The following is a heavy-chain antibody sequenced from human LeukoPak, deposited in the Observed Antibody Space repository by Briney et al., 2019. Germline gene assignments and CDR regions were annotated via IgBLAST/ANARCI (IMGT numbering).Heavy chain of an antibody. CDR1: GFTFSSYG. CDR2: IWYDGSNK. D-gene: IGHD3-3*01. Sequence: GRSLRLSCAASGFTFSSYGMHWVRQAPGKGLEWVAVIWYDGSNKYYADSVKGRFTISRDNSKNTLYLQMNSLRAEDTAVYYCAREASGDDFWSGYYLDAFDIWGQGTMVTVSS. V-gene: IGHV3-33*01. CDR3: AREASGDDFWSGYYLDAFDI. J-gene: IGHJ3*02.